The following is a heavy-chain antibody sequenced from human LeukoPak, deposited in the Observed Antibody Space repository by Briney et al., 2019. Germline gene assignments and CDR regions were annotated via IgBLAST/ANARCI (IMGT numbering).Heavy chain of an antibody. Sequence: SETLSLTCSVSGDSITGYYWGWIRQPPGKGLEWIGNIYYTGNTYYNSSLKSRVTISLDTSKNQFSLKLSSVTAADTAVYYCARGVVTSDFWSGYNWFDPWGQGTLVTVSS. D-gene: IGHD3-3*01. CDR3: ARGVVTSDFWSGYNWFDP. J-gene: IGHJ5*02. CDR1: GDSITGYY. V-gene: IGHV4-39*07. CDR2: IYYTGNT.